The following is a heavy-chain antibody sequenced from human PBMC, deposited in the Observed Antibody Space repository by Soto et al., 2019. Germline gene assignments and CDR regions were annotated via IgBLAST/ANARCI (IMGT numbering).Heavy chain of an antibody. CDR3: ARGFIREVRPLM. CDR1: GGSLSGYY. V-gene: IGHV4-34*01. D-gene: IGHD3-10*01. J-gene: IGHJ4*02. Sequence: SETLSLTCAVYGGSLSGYYWTWIRQPPGKGLEWIGEINHSGATNYNPSLKSRVAISADTSKNQFSLKLTSVTAADTAVYYCARGFIREVRPLMWGQGTQVTVSS. CDR2: INHSGAT.